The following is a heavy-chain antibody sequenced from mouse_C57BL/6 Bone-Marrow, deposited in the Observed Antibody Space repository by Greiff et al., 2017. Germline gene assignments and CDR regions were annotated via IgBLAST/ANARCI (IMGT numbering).Heavy chain of an antibody. CDR2: IWRGGST. CDR1: GFSLPSYG. D-gene: IGHD1-1*01. Sequence: VQLQQSGPGLVQPSQSLSITCTVSGFSLPSYGVHWVRQSPGKGLEWLGVIWRGGSTDYNAAFMSRLSITKDNSKIQVFFKMNRLQADDASIYCCAKGNYYGSSLYAMDYWGQGTSVTVSS. CDR3: AKGNYYGSSLYAMDY. J-gene: IGHJ4*01. V-gene: IGHV2-5*01.